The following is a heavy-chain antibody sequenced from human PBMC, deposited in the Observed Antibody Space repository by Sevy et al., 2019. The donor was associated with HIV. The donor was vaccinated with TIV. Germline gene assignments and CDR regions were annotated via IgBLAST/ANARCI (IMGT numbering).Heavy chain of an antibody. Sequence: ASVKVSCKASGGTFSSYAISWVRQAPGQGLEWMGGIIPIFGTANYAQKFQGRVTITADESTCTAYMELSSLSCEDTAVYYCARGTSIAARPNYYYYGMDVWGQGTTVTVSS. J-gene: IGHJ6*02. CDR1: GGTFSSYA. CDR3: ARGTSIAARPNYYYYGMDV. D-gene: IGHD6-6*01. V-gene: IGHV1-69*13. CDR2: IIPIFGTA.